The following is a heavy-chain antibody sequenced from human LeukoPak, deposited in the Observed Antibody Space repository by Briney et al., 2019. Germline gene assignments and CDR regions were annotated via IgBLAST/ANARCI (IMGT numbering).Heavy chain of an antibody. CDR3: ARVVAVAAPDAFDI. CDR1: GFTFSTYW. J-gene: IGHJ3*02. CDR2: ISYDGSNK. V-gene: IGHV3-30-3*01. D-gene: IGHD6-19*01. Sequence: GGSLRLSCAASGFTFSTYWMSWVRQAPGKGLEWVAVISYDGSNKYYADSVKGRFTISRDNSKNTLYLQMNSLRAEDTAVYYCARVVAVAAPDAFDIWGQGTMVTVSS.